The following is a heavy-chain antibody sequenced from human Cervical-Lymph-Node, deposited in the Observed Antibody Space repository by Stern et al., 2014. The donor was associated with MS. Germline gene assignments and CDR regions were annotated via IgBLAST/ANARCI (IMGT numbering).Heavy chain of an antibody. D-gene: IGHD2-2*03. CDR2: IRQDGTEI. V-gene: IGHV3-7*03. Sequence: EVQLVESGGGLVQPGGSLRLSCVASKFTFTNYWMSWVRQAPGKGLEWVANIRQDGTEIHYVDSVKGRFTISRDNAKNSLFLQMNTLRVEDTAVYYCARDWISALIGGMDVWGQGTTVTVSS. J-gene: IGHJ6*02. CDR3: ARDWISALIGGMDV. CDR1: KFTFTNYW.